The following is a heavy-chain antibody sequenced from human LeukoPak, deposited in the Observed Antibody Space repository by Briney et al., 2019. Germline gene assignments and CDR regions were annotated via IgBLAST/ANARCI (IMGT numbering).Heavy chain of an antibody. V-gene: IGHV4-59*08. CDR1: GGSISSYY. CDR3: ARLRVGATDY. D-gene: IGHD1-26*01. CDR2: IYYSGST. Sequence: SETLSLTCTVSGGSISSYYWSWIRQPPGKGLEWIGYIYYSGSTNYNPSLKSRVTISVDTSKNQFSLKLRSVTAADTAVYYCARLRVGATDYWGQGTLVTVSS. J-gene: IGHJ4*02.